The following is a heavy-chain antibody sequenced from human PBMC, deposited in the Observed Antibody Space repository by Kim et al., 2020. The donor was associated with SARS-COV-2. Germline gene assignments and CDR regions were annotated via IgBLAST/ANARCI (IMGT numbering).Heavy chain of an antibody. CDR1: GGSISSYY. D-gene: IGHD3-16*01. CDR3: VRGFDS. CDR2: IYYIGST. J-gene: IGHJ4*02. V-gene: IGHV4-59*13. Sequence: SETLSLTCTVSGGSISSYYWSWIRQPPGKGLEWIGDIYYIGSTNYNPSLKSRVSISVDTSKNQFSLKLSSVTAADTAVYYCVRGFDSWGQGTLVTVSS.